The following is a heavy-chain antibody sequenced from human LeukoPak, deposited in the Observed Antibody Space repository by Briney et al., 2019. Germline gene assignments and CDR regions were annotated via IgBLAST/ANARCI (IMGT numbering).Heavy chain of an antibody. Sequence: PGGSLRLSCAASGFTFSTYAMSWVRQAPGKGLEWVSTITQIGGSTYYADSVKGRFTISRDNSKNTLYLQMSGLRGEDTAVYFCAKGGDPSMGIDYWGQGTLVTVSS. V-gene: IGHV3-23*01. D-gene: IGHD5-18*01. J-gene: IGHJ4*02. CDR2: ITQIGGST. CDR1: GFTFSTYA. CDR3: AKGGDPSMGIDY.